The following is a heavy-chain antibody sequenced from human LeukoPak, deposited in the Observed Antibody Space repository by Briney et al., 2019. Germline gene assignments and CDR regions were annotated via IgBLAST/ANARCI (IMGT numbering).Heavy chain of an antibody. CDR1: GHTFTSYA. CDR3: ARGAVVGTKYFDY. V-gene: IGHV7-4-1*02. Sequence: ASVKVSCKASGHTFTSYAINWLRQAPGQGLGWMGWINTNNGNPTYAQGFTGRFVFSLDTSVSTAYLQISSLKAEDTAVYYCARGAVVGTKYFDYWGQGTLVSVSS. J-gene: IGHJ4*02. CDR2: INTNNGNP. D-gene: IGHD6-19*01.